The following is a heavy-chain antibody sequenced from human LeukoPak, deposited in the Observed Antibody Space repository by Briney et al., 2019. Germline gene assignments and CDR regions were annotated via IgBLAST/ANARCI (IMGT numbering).Heavy chain of an antibody. D-gene: IGHD2-8*01. CDR2: IIPIFGTA. Sequence: PGGSLRLSCAASGFTFSSYAISWVRQAPGQGLEWMGGIIPIFGTANYAQKFQGRVTITTDESTSTAYMELSSLRSEDTAVYYCARADADGVKGSDYWGQGTLVTVSS. CDR3: ARADADGVKGSDY. V-gene: IGHV1-69*05. CDR1: GFTFSSYA. J-gene: IGHJ4*02.